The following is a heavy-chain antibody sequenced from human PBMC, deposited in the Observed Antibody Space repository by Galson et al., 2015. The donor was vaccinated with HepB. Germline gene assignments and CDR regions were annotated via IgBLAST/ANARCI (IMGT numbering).Heavy chain of an antibody. V-gene: IGHV5-10-1*01. CDR3: ARLSGDYGHLFWYFDL. CDR1: GYTFTSNW. J-gene: IGHJ2*01. Sequence: SGAEVKKPGESLRISCKGSGYTFTSNWINWVRQMPGKGLEWMGRIDPSDSYTNYSPSFQGHVTISADKSISTAYLQWSSLKASDTAMYYCARLSGDYGHLFWYFDLWGRGTLVTVSS. CDR2: IDPSDSYT. D-gene: IGHD4-17*01.